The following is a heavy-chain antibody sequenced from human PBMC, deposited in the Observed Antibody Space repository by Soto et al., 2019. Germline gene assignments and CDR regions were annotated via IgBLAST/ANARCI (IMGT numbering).Heavy chain of an antibody. J-gene: IGHJ6*02. CDR3: ARAPVLLWFGESYYYGMDV. V-gene: IGHV3-48*03. D-gene: IGHD3-10*01. CDR2: ISASGGSTI. CDR1: GITLSSYA. Sequence: GGSLRLSCAASGITLSSYAMSWVRQAPGKGPERVSGISASGGSTIYYADSVKGRFTISRDNAKNSLYLQMNSLRAEDTAVYYCARAPVLLWFGESYYYGMDVWGQGTTVTVSS.